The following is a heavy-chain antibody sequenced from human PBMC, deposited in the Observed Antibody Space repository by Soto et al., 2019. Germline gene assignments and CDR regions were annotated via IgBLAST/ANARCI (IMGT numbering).Heavy chain of an antibody. CDR3: ARQDIAVVIADAMRYNWFDS. CDR1: GGPFSGYY. V-gene: IGHV4-34*01. Sequence: SETLSLTCAVYGGPFSGYYWTWIRQSPGKGLEWIGEINVSGSTNYKPSLKSRVIISLDTSKSQFSLKLSSVTAADTAVYYCARQDIAVVIADAMRYNWFDSWGQGTLVT. D-gene: IGHD2-15*01. J-gene: IGHJ5*01. CDR2: INVSGST.